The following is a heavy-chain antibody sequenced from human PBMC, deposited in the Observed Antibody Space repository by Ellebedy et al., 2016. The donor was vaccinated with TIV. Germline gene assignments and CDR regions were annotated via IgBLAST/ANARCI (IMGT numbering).Heavy chain of an antibody. J-gene: IGHJ4*02. Sequence: PGGSLRLSCAASGFTFSSYAMSWVRQAPGKGLEWVSGISGSGGNTYYADSVKGRFTISRDNSKNTLYLQMNSLRAEDTAVYSCGRDKSRTKIALEYWGQGTLVTVSS. D-gene: IGHD3-22*01. CDR3: GRDKSRTKIALEY. V-gene: IGHV3-23*01. CDR1: GFTFSSYA. CDR2: ISGSGGNT.